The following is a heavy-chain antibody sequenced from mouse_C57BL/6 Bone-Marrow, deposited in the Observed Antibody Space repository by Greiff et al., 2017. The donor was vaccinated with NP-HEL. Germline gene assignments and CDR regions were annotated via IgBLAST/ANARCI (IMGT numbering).Heavy chain of an antibody. CDR2: ISNLAYSI. V-gene: IGHV5-15*01. J-gene: IGHJ2*01. Sequence: EVKLMESGGGLVQPGGSLKLSCAASGFTFSDYGMAWVRQAPRKGPEWVAFISNLAYSIYYADTVTGRFTISRENDKNTLYLEMSSLRSEETAMYYCARTSTTVVPYYFDYWGQGTTLTVSS. D-gene: IGHD1-1*01. CDR1: GFTFSDYG. CDR3: ARTSTTVVPYYFDY.